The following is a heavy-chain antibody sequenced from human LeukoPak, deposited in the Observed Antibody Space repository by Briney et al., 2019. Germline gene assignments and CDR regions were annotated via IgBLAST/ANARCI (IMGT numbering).Heavy chain of an antibody. CDR1: GFTFSDYY. Sequence: GGSLRLSCAASGFTFSDYYMSWIRQAPGKGLEWVSYISSSGSTIYYADSVKGRFTISRDNAKNSLYLQMNSLRAEDTAVYYCAKDIVGATPWTPDYWGQGTLVAVSS. D-gene: IGHD1-26*01. J-gene: IGHJ4*02. V-gene: IGHV3-11*01. CDR2: ISSSGSTI. CDR3: AKDIVGATPWTPDY.